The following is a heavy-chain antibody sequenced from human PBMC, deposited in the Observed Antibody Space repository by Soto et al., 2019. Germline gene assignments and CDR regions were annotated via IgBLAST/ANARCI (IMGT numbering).Heavy chain of an antibody. J-gene: IGHJ4*01. CDR2: IYSGGST. Sequence: EVQLVESGGGLVQPGGSLRLSCAASGFTVSTKYMSWVRQAPGKGLEWVSVIYSGGSTFYADSLRGILTISRDNSKSTVNIQMNSLRAEDTAGYYCARDPWAADYCGDGTLVNVAS. V-gene: IGHV3-66*01. D-gene: IGHD3-16*01. CDR3: ARDPWAADY. CDR1: GFTVSTKY.